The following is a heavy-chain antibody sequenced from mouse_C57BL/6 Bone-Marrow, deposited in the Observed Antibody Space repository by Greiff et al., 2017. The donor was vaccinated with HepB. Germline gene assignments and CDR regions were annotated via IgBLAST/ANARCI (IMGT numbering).Heavy chain of an antibody. J-gene: IGHJ2*01. Sequence: VQLQQPGDELVKPGASVKLSCKASGYTFTSYWMHWVKQRPGQGLEWIGMIHPNSGSTNYNEKFKSKATLTVDKSSSTAYMQLSSLTSEDSAVYSCARSPRVTTYFDYWGQGTTLTVSS. V-gene: IGHV1-64*01. D-gene: IGHD2-2*01. CDR1: GYTFTSYW. CDR2: IHPNSGST. CDR3: ARSPRVTTYFDY.